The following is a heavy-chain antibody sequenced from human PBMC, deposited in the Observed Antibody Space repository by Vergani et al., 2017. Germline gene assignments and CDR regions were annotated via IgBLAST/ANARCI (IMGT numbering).Heavy chain of an antibody. CDR2: ISSSSSYI. D-gene: IGHD2-8*01. Sequence: EVQLLESGGGLAQPGGSLRLSCAASGFTFRNYAMTWVRQAPGKGLEWVSSISSSSSYIYYADSVKGRFTISRDNAKNSLYLQMNSLRAEDTAVYYCARQSRDVFCTNGVCPLGYWGQGALVTVSS. V-gene: IGHV3-21*01. CDR1: GFTFRNYA. J-gene: IGHJ4*02. CDR3: ARQSRDVFCTNGVCPLGY.